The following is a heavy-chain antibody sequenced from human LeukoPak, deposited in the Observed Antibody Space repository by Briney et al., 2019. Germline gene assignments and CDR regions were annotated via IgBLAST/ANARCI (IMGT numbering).Heavy chain of an antibody. Sequence: PSETLSLTCTVSGGSISSYYWSWIRQPPGKGLEWIGYIYYSGSTNYNPSPKSRVTISVDTSKNQFSLKLSSVTAADTAVYYCATTAYGSGSYYNQDYWGQGTLVTVSS. V-gene: IGHV4-59*01. CDR3: ATTAYGSGSYYNQDY. CDR2: IYYSGST. D-gene: IGHD3-10*01. J-gene: IGHJ4*02. CDR1: GGSISSYY.